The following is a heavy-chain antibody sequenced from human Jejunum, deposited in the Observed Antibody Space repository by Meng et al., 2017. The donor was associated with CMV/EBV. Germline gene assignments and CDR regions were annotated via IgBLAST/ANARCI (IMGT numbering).Heavy chain of an antibody. V-gene: IGHV3-11*01. CDR1: GFSFSEYY. Sequence: EASGFSFSEYYMSWIRQAPGKGLEWVAYISSSGDRIFYADSVKGRFSISRDNAKNSLELQMNSLRPEDTAVYYCARDPRNKGFDPWGQGTLVTVSS. CDR3: ARDPRNKGFDP. J-gene: IGHJ5*02. CDR2: ISSSGDRI. D-gene: IGHD1-14*01.